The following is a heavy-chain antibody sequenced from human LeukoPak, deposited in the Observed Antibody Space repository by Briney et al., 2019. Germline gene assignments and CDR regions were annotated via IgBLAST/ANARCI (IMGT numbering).Heavy chain of an antibody. V-gene: IGHV3-30-3*01. CDR2: ISYDGSNK. D-gene: IGHD4-17*01. J-gene: IGHJ5*02. CDR3: ARDTGVTVTMGWFDP. CDR1: GFTFSSYA. Sequence: GGSLRLSCAASGFTFSSYAMHWVRQAPGKGLEWVAVISYDGSNKYYADSVKGRFTISRDNSKNTLYLQMSSLRAEDTAVYYCARDTGVTVTMGWFDPWGQGTLVTVSS.